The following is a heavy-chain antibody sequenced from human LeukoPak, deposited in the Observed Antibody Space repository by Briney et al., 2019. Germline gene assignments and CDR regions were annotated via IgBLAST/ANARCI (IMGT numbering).Heavy chain of an antibody. CDR3: TKYEREALAGSEVFYY. Sequence: GGSLRLSCAASGFTFSSYAMSWVRQAPGEGLEWVSAISGSGGSTYYAHSVKGRFTISRDNSKKPLYLQMNRLRDEDTAVYYCTKYEREALAGSEVFYYWGQGTLVTVSS. D-gene: IGHD6-19*01. CDR1: GFTFSSYA. J-gene: IGHJ4*02. CDR2: ISGSGGST. V-gene: IGHV3-23*01.